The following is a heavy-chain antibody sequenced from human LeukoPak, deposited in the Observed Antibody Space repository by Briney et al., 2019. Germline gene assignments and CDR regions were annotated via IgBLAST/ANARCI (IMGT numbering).Heavy chain of an antibody. CDR1: GFTFDDYA. CDR3: AKDIRDYYYMDV. V-gene: IGHV3-43*02. J-gene: IGHJ6*03. CDR2: ISGDGGST. Sequence: PGGSLRLSCAASGFTFDDYAMHWVRQAPGKGLEWASLISGDGGSTYHADSVKGRFTISRDNSKNSLYLQMNSLRTEDTALYYCAKDIRDYYYMDVWGRGTTVTVSS.